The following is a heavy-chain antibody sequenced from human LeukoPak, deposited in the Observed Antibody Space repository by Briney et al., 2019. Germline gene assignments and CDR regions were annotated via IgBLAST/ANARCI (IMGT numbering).Heavy chain of an antibody. D-gene: IGHD2-21*02. J-gene: IGHJ4*02. CDR2: ISSSSSTI. CDR1: GFTFSSYS. V-gene: IGHV3-48*01. Sequence: PGGSLRLSCAASGFTFSSYSMNWVRQAPGNGLEWVSYISSSSSTIYYADSVKGRFTISRDNAKNSLYLQMNSLRAEDTAVYYCASASVVTAIPNFDYWGQGTLVTVSS. CDR3: ASASVVTAIPNFDY.